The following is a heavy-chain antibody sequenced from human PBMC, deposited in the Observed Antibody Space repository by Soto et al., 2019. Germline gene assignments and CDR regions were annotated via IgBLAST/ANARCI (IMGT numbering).Heavy chain of an antibody. CDR3: ARARGARYFDY. CDR2: IYYSGST. J-gene: IGHJ4*02. Sequence: PSEPLSLTCTVSGGSISSYYWSWIRQPPGKGLEWIGYIYYSGSTYYNPSLKSRVTISVDTSKNQFSLKLSSVTAADTAVYYCARARGARYFDYWGQGTLVTVSS. V-gene: IGHV4-59*08. D-gene: IGHD2-15*01. CDR1: GGSISSYY.